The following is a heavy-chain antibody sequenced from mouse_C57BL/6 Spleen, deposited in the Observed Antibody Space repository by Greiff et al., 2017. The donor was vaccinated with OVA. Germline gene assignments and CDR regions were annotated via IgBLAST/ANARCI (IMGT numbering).Heavy chain of an antibody. J-gene: IGHJ1*03. CDR2: IDPNSGGT. CDR1: GYTFTSYW. CDR3: ARRVDSSSYDCYFDV. D-gene: IGHD1-1*01. Sequence: QVQLQQPGAELVKPGASVKLSCKASGYTFTSYWMHWVKQRPGRGLEWIGRIDPNSGGTKYNEKFKSKATLTVDKPSSTAYMQLSSLTSEDSAVYCCARRVDSSSYDCYFDVWGTGTTVTVSS. V-gene: IGHV1-72*01.